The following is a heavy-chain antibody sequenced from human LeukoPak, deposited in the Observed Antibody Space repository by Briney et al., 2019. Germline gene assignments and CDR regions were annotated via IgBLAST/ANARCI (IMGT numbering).Heavy chain of an antibody. Sequence: PSETLSLTCTVSGGSISSYYWSWIRQPPGKGLEWIEYIYHSGSTYYNPSLKSRVTISVDRSKNQFSLKLSSVTAADTAVYYCARVFTDYGDYGVFDYWGQGTLVTVSS. V-gene: IGHV4-59*12. CDR3: ARVFTDYGDYGVFDY. CDR1: GGSISSYY. CDR2: IYHSGST. J-gene: IGHJ4*02. D-gene: IGHD4-17*01.